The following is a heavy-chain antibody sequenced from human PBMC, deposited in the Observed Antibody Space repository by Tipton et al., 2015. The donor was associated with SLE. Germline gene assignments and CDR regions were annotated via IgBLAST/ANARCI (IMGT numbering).Heavy chain of an antibody. D-gene: IGHD3-3*01. CDR3: ARGTPFMEWERNWFDP. J-gene: IGHJ5*02. Sequence: TLSLTCVVSGASISTEGYSWSWIRQPPGKGLEWIGYIYYSGITNYNSSFNSRATIPADTSKNQFSLRLRSVTASDTAFYYCARGTPFMEWERNWFDPWGQGTLVIVST. V-gene: IGHV4-61*08. CDR2: IYYSGIT. CDR1: GASISTEGYS.